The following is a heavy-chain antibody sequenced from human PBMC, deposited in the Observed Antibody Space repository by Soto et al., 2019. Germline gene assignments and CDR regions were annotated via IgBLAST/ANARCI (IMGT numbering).Heavy chain of an antibody. V-gene: IGHV3-23*01. CDR2: ISGSGGST. CDR3: AKISYRWDLPTTSWFDP. Sequence: EVQLLESGGGLVQPGGSLRLSCAASGFTFSSYAMSWVRQAPGKGLEWVSAISGSGGSTYYADYVKGRFTISRDNSNNTLYLQMNSQRAEDTAVYYCAKISYRWDLPTTSWFDPWGQGTLVPVST. J-gene: IGHJ5*02. CDR1: GFTFSSYA. D-gene: IGHD1-26*01.